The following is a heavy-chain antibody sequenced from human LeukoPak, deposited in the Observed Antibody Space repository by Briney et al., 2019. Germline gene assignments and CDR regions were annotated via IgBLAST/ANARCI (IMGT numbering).Heavy chain of an antibody. CDR3: AKDYGVVAATMFDY. J-gene: IGHJ4*02. CDR1: GFTFSSYA. D-gene: IGHD2-15*01. Sequence: GPLRLSCAASGFTFSSYAMSRVRQAPGKGLEWVSAISGSGGSTYYADSVKGRFTISRDNSKNTLYLQMNSLRAEDTAVYYCAKDYGVVAATMFDYWGQGTLVTVPS. CDR2: ISGSGGST. V-gene: IGHV3-23*01.